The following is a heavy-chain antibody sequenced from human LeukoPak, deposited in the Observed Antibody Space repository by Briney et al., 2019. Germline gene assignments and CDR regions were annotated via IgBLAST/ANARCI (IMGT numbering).Heavy chain of an antibody. D-gene: IGHD1-20*01. V-gene: IGHV4-59*01. J-gene: IGHJ4*02. Sequence: SETLSLTCTVSGVSISSYYWSWIRQPPGKGLEWIGYIYYSGSTNYNPSLKSRVTISVDTSKNQFSLKLSSVTAADTAVYYCARVTGTHYVDYWGQGTLVTVSS. CDR2: IYYSGST. CDR3: ARVTGTHYVDY. CDR1: GVSISSYY.